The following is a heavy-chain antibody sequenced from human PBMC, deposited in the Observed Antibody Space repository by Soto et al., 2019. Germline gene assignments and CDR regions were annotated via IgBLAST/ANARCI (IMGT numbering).Heavy chain of an antibody. Sequence: ASVKVSCKASGYIFTSYYMHWVRQAPGQGLDWMEIINPSGVSTSYAQKFQGRVTLTRDTSTSTVYMELSSLRSEDTAVYYCAILGATYIWNRTTDNLSDPWGQGTLVTVSS. CDR3: AILGATYIWNRTTDNLSDP. D-gene: IGHD1-20*01. CDR2: INPSGVST. J-gene: IGHJ5*02. V-gene: IGHV1-46*01. CDR1: GYIFTSYY.